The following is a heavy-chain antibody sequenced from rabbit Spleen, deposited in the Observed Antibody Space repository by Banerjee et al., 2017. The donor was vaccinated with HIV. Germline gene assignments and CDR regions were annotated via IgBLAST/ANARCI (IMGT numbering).Heavy chain of an antibody. D-gene: IGHD8-1*01. J-gene: IGHJ4*01. V-gene: IGHV1S40*01. CDR2: IYSGIDGVT. Sequence: QSLEESGGDLVKPGASLTLTCTASGFSFSSSDYMCWVRQAPGKGLEWIACIYSGIDGVTHYASWAKGRFTISKTSSTTVFLQMTSLTAADTATYFCARDGAGGSYFALWGPGTLVTVS. CDR3: ARDGAGGSYFAL. CDR1: GFSFSSSDY.